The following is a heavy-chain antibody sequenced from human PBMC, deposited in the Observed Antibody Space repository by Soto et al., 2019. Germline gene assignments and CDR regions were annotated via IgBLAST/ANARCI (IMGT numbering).Heavy chain of an antibody. CDR3: VRDGTKTLRDWFDP. J-gene: IGHJ5*02. V-gene: IGHV4-4*07. CDR1: GASISGYY. D-gene: IGHD1-1*01. CDR2: IYATGTT. Sequence: SETLSLTCTVSGASISGYYWSWIRKSAGKGLEWIGRIYATGTTDCNPSLKSRVMMSVDTSKKQFSLKLRSVTAADTAVYYCVRDGTKTLRDWFDPWGQGISVTVSS.